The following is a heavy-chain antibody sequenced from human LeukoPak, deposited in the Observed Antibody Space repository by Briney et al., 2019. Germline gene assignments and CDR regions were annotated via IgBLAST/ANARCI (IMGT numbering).Heavy chain of an antibody. J-gene: IGHJ5*02. V-gene: IGHV4-31*03. CDR2: IYYSGST. D-gene: IGHD2-15*01. CDR3: ARGQTATNDNWFDP. Sequence: SQTLSLTCTVSGGSISSGGYYWSWIRQHPGKGLEWIGYIYYSGSTYYNPSLKSRVTISVDTSKNQFSLKLSSVTAADTAVYYCARGQTATNDNWFDPWGQGTLVTVSS. CDR1: GGSISSGGYY.